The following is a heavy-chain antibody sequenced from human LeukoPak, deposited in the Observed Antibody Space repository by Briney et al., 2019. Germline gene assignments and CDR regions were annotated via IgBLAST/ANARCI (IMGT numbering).Heavy chain of an antibody. J-gene: IGHJ4*02. V-gene: IGHV3-23*01. CDR3: AKGTITSWPTFDY. D-gene: IGHD1/OR15-1a*01. CDR1: GFTFRTYA. CDR2: ISGSNSDDST. Sequence: GGSLRLSCAASGFTFRTYAMSWLRQAPGKGLEWVSAISGSNSDDSTYYPDSLKGRFTISKDNSKNTLYLQMNSLRAEDTAVYYCAKGTITSWPTFDYWGQGTLVTVSS.